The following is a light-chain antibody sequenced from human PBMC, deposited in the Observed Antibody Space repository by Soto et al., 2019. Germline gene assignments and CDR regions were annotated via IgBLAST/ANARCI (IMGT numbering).Light chain of an antibody. J-gene: IGKJ1*01. CDR2: WAS. Sequence: DIVMTQSPDSLAVSLGERTTINCKSSQSVLYSSNNKNYLAWYQQKPGHPPKLLIYWASTRESGVPDRFSGSGSGTDFPIPISSLQAEDVAVYYCKDYYGTPVTFGQGTKVDIK. CDR3: KDYYGTPVT. CDR1: QSVLYSSNNKNY. V-gene: IGKV4-1*01.